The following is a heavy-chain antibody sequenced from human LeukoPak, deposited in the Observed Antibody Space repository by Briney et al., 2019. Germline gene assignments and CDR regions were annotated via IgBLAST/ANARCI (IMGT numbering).Heavy chain of an antibody. CDR2: IYHSGST. D-gene: IGHD6-13*01. J-gene: IGHJ6*03. V-gene: IGHV4-4*02. CDR1: GGSISSSNW. Sequence: RTSGTLSLTCAVSGGSISSSNWWSWVRQPPGKGLEWIGEIYHSGSTNYNPSLKSRVTISVDKSKNQFSLKLSSVTAADTAVYYCARVVLYSSSWYRVDYYYYMDVWGKGTTVTVSS. CDR3: ARVVLYSSSWYRVDYYYYMDV.